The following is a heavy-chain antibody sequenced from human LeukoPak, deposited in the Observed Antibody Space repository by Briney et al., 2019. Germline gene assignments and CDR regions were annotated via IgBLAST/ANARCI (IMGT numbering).Heavy chain of an antibody. D-gene: IGHD3-22*01. CDR2: ISAYNGNT. Sequence: ASVKVSCKASGYTFTSYGISWVRQAPGQGLEWMGWISAYNGNTNYAQKLQGRVTMTTDTSTSTAYMELRSLRSDDTAVYYCARDGSYYDSSGYYWAYYFDYWGPGTLVTVSS. CDR3: ARDGSYYDSSGYYWAYYFDY. CDR1: GYTFTSYG. J-gene: IGHJ4*02. V-gene: IGHV1-18*01.